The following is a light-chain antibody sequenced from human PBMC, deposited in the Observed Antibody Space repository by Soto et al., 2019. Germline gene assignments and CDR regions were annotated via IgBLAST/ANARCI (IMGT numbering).Light chain of an antibody. CDR1: QSLVYSDGNSY. CDR2: RAS. CDR3: MQGTHWPPTT. V-gene: IGKV2-30*01. J-gene: IGKJ5*01. Sequence: DVVMTQSPLSLPVTLGQPASMSCRSSQSLVYSDGNSYLSWFQQRPGQSPRRLIYRASNRDSGVPDRFSGSGSGTDFTLKISRVEAEDVGVYFCMQGTHWPPTTFGQGTRREIK.